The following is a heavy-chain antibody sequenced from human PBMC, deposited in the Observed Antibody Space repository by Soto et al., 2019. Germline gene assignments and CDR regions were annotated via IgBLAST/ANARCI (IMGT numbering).Heavy chain of an antibody. CDR2: IIPLFGIT. Sequence: QVQLVQSGAEVKKPGSSVKVSCKASGGSLRTYAVNWVRQAPGQGLEWMGGIIPLFGITNYAQKFKGRVTITEDESTNTAHMELTSLRSEDTAVYYCATGGYQYIYGRDNYYHMDVWGQGTTVTVSS. D-gene: IGHD5-18*01. CDR3: ATGGYQYIYGRDNYYHMDV. V-gene: IGHV1-69*01. CDR1: GGSLRTYA. J-gene: IGHJ6*03.